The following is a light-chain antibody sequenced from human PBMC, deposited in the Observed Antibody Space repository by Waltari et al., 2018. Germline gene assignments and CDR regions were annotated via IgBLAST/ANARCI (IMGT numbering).Light chain of an antibody. Sequence: QSALTQPASVSGSPGQSITIPCTGTTSAVGGYNLGSWYQQHPGKAPKLMIYEGSKRPSGVSNRFSGSKSGNTASLTISGLQAEDEADYYCCSYAGSSYVFGTGTKVTVL. V-gene: IGLV2-23*01. CDR2: EGS. CDR3: CSYAGSSYV. CDR1: TSAVGGYNL. J-gene: IGLJ1*01.